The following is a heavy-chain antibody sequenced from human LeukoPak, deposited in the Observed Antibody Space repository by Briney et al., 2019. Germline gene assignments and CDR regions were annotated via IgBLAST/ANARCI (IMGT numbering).Heavy chain of an antibody. CDR3: ARMTHDLLTGYPPRNYYYYTYAMDV. D-gene: IGHD3-9*01. Sequence: GGSLRLSCAASGFSFSTSSMSWVRQAPGKGLEWVSSISSSSQYIYYGDSVKGRFTISRHNAKNSLFLQMDSLRAEDTAVYYCARMTHDLLTGYPPRNYYYYTYAMDVWGQGTRVTVSS. CDR1: GFSFSTSS. J-gene: IGHJ6*02. V-gene: IGHV3-21*01. CDR2: ISSSSQYI.